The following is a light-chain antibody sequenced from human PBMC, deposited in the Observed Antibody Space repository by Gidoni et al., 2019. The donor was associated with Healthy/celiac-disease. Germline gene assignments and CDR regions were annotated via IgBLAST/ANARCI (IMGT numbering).Light chain of an antibody. V-gene: IGKV3-20*01. CDR2: GAS. CDR3: PQYGSSPRLT. Sequence: EIVLTQSPGTLSLSTGERATLSCRASQSVSSSYLAWYQQKPGQAPRLLIYGASSRATGIPDRFSGSGSATDFTLTISRLEPEDFAVYYCPQYGSSPRLTFGGGTKVEIK. CDR1: QSVSSSY. J-gene: IGKJ4*01.